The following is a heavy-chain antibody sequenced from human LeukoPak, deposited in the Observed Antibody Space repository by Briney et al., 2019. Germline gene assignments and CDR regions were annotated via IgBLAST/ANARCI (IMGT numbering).Heavy chain of an antibody. CDR3: PRGDYGNQRSNNWFDP. Sequence: SETLSLTCAVYGESFRAYYWTWLRQPPGKGLEWIGEISHSGSTNYNPSLKSRVTISVDTSKNQFSLRLSSVTAADTAVYYCPRGDYGNQRSNNWFDPWGQGTLVTVSS. V-gene: IGHV4-34*01. CDR2: ISHSGST. CDR1: GESFRAYY. J-gene: IGHJ5*02. D-gene: IGHD4-11*01.